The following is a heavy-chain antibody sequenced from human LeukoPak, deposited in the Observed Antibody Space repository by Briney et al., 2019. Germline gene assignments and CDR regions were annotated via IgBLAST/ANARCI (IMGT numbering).Heavy chain of an antibody. Sequence: PSETLSLTCTVSGGSISSGGYYWSWIRQHPGKGLEWIGYIYYSGSTYYNPSLKSRVTISVDTSKNQFSLKLSSVTAADTAVYYCARDMVRGEFDYWGQGTLVTVSS. J-gene: IGHJ4*02. CDR1: GGSISSGGYY. CDR3: ARDMVRGEFDY. V-gene: IGHV4-31*03. CDR2: IYYSGST. D-gene: IGHD3-10*01.